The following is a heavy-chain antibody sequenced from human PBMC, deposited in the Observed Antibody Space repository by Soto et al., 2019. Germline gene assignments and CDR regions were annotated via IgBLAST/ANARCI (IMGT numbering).Heavy chain of an antibody. Sequence: QLHLQESGPGLVKPSETLSLTCTVSGGSISSMSYYWGWVRHPPGEVLEWIASILNRGTPVYNTPLKRRVSISIDMSKNQFSLKLSSKTAADTAVYYCARDGLIGAGPRGWFDPWGQGILVTVSS. CDR1: GGSISSMSYY. D-gene: IGHD2-21*01. J-gene: IGHJ5*02. CDR2: ILNRGTP. V-gene: IGHV4-39*02. CDR3: ARDGLIGAGPRGWFDP.